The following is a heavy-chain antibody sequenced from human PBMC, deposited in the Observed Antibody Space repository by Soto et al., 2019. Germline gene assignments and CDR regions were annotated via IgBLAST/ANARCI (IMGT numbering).Heavy chain of an antibody. Sequence: GGSLRLSCAASGFTVSSYWMAWVRQAPGKGLEFLATIKPDGSDTYYVDSVKGRFTISRDNAKNSLSLQMNSLRAEDTALYYCATDLNWSGTWGQGTMVTVSS. V-gene: IGHV3-7*01. CDR2: IKPDGSDT. J-gene: IGHJ3*01. D-gene: IGHD3-3*01. CDR3: ATDLNWSGT. CDR1: GFTVSSYW.